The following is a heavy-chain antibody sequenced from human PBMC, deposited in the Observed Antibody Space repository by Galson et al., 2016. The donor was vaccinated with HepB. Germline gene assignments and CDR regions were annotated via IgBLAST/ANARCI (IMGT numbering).Heavy chain of an antibody. CDR1: GGTFSTYA. Sequence: SVKVSCKASGGTFSTYAISWVRQAPGQGLEWMGGIIPLFGAANYAQKFQGRATITADESTSTAYMELSSLRSEDTAVYYCARGKGEPRYYYYYGMDVWGQGTTVTVSS. D-gene: IGHD1-1*01. CDR3: ARGKGEPRYYYYYGMDV. CDR2: IIPLFGAA. V-gene: IGHV1-69*13. J-gene: IGHJ6*02.